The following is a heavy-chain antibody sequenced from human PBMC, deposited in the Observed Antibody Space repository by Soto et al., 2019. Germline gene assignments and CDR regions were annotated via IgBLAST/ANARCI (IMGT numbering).Heavy chain of an antibody. CDR1: GYTFTGYY. CDR2: INPNSGGT. Sequence: SVKVSCKASGYTFTGYYMHWVRQAPGQGLEWMGWINPNSGGTNYAQKFQGRVTMTRDTSISTAYMELSRLRSDDTAVYYCARDQATQLVGAKYDFDYWGQGTLVTVSS. J-gene: IGHJ4*02. V-gene: IGHV1-2*02. D-gene: IGHD1-26*01. CDR3: ARDQATQLVGAKYDFDY.